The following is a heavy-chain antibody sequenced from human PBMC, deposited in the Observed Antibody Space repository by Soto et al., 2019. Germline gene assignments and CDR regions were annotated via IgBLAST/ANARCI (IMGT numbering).Heavy chain of an antibody. CDR2: IYYSGRT. V-gene: IGHV4-59*04. CDR3: ARQRTSVVTQAYFDV. Sequence: KTSETLSLTCRVSGAYISDFSLSWIRQPPGKGLEWIGSIYYSGRTYNNPSLRSRVSMSIDTSKDQFSLKLKSVTAADTALYFCARQRTSVVTQAYFDVWGPGSLVTVYS. CDR1: GAYISDFS. D-gene: IGHD2-21*02. J-gene: IGHJ4*02.